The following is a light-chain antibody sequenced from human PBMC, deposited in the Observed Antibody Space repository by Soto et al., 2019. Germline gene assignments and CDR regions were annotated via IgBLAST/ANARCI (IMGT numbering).Light chain of an antibody. CDR2: GDN. CDR1: SSNIGTNY. J-gene: IGLJ3*02. V-gene: IGLV1-47*02. CDR3: AAWDDSLSGRL. Sequence: QAVVTQPPSASGTPGQRVTISCSGSSSNIGTNYAYWYQQLPGTAPKLLMYGDNQRPSGVPDRFSGSRSGTSASLAISDLRSEDEGDYYCAAWDDSLSGRLFGGGTKVTVL.